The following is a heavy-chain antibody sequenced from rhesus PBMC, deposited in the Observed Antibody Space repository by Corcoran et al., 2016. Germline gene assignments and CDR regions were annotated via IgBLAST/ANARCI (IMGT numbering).Heavy chain of an antibody. CDR2: ILYNGTI. CDR3: ARGTYSGYGDLYY. D-gene: IGHD5-24*01. J-gene: IGHJ4*01. Sequence: QVQLQESGPGLVKPTETLSLTCAVSGGSISSSYYSWSWIRQAPGKGLEWIGYILYNGTIIYNPSLKSRVTLSRATSKNQFSLKLSSVTAADTAVYYCARGTYSGYGDLYYWGQGVLVTVSS. CDR1: GGSISSSYYS. V-gene: IGHV4-122*02.